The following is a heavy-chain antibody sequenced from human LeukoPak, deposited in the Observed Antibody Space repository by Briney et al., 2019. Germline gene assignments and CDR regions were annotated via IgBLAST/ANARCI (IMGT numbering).Heavy chain of an antibody. D-gene: IGHD3-16*02. V-gene: IGHV5-51*01. CDR1: GYNIADRW. CDR3: TRTTGSYLFPPFDH. Sequence: GESLKISCHVSGYNIADRWIGWVRQKPAEGLEWVAILRPHDSDVRYGPSSEGHVTISADTSTNILYLQWRSLRPSDTAIYFCTRTTGSYLFPPFDHWGQGTLVTVSS. CDR2: LRPHDSDV. J-gene: IGHJ4*02.